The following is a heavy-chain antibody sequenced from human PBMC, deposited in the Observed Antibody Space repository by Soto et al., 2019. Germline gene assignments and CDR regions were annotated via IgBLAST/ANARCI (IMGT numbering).Heavy chain of an antibody. CDR3: AQSRYQVLSWTNWFDP. D-gene: IGHD2-2*01. Sequence: QITLKEAGPTLVKPTQTLTLTCTFSGFSLSTSGVGVGWIRQPPGKALEWLALIYWDDDKRYSPSPKSRLTITKDTPKNQVVLRMTGTDPVDTATYYCAQSRYQVLSWTNWFDPWGQGTLVTVSS. CDR1: GFSLSTSGVG. V-gene: IGHV2-5*02. CDR2: IYWDDDK. J-gene: IGHJ5*02.